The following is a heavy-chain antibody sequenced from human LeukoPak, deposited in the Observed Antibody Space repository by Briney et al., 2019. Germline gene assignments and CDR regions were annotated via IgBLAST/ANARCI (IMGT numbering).Heavy chain of an antibody. CDR3: AKVNDYGDSGGYFDY. V-gene: IGHV3-48*03. CDR2: ISSSGSTI. Sequence: GGSLRLSCAASGFTFSSYEMNWVRQAPGKGLEWVSYISSSGSTIYYADSVKGRFTISRDNAKNSLYLQMNSLRAEDTALYYCAKVNDYGDSGGYFDYWGQGTLVTVSS. J-gene: IGHJ4*02. CDR1: GFTFSSYE. D-gene: IGHD4-17*01.